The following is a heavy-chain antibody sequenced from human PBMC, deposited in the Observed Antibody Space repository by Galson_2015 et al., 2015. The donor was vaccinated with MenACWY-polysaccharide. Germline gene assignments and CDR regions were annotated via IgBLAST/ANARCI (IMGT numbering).Heavy chain of an antibody. CDR2: IKEDGSEK. D-gene: IGHD2-21*01. V-gene: IGHV3-7*05. J-gene: IGHJ4*02. CDR1: GFTISSNY. CDR3: TGETYYFDY. Sequence: SLRLSCAASGFTISSNYMKWVRQAPGKGLEWVANIKEDGSEKYYVDSVKGRFIISRDNAKNSLYLEMNSLRAEDTAVYYCTGETYYFDYWGQGTLVTVSS.